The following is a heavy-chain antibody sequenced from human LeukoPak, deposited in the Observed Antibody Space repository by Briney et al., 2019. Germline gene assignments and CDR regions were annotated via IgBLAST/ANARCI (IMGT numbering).Heavy chain of an antibody. CDR2: INSDGSST. J-gene: IGHJ4*02. V-gene: IGHV3-74*01. Sequence: GGSLRLSCAASGVTFSSYWMHWVRQAPGKGLVWVSRINSDGSSTSYADSVKGRFTISRDNAKNTLYLQMNSLRAADTAVYYCARVYYYHDSSGYRQYYFDYWGQGTLVTVSS. D-gene: IGHD3-22*01. CDR1: GVTFSSYW. CDR3: ARVYYYHDSSGYRQYYFDY.